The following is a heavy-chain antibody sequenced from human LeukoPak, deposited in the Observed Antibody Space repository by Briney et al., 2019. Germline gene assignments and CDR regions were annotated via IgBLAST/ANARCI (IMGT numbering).Heavy chain of an antibody. CDR2: INHSGST. V-gene: IGHV4-34*01. J-gene: IGHJ4*02. CDR1: GDSINRHY. CDR3: ARGGGNRHVSGSIDY. Sequence: SETLSLTCTVSGDSINRHYWSWIRQPPGKGLEWIGEINHSGSTNYNPSLKSRVTISVDTSKNQFSLKLSSVTAADTAVYYCARGGGNRHVSGSIDYWGQGTLVTVSS. D-gene: IGHD4-23*01.